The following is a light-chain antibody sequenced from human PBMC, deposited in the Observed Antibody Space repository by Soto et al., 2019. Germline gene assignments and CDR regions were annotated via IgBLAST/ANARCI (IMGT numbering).Light chain of an antibody. CDR2: GNS. J-gene: IGLJ3*02. V-gene: IGLV1-40*01. CDR1: SSNIGAGYD. CDR3: AAWDDSLNGPV. Sequence: QSVLTQPPSVSGAPGQRVTISCTGSSSNIGAGYDVHWYQQLPGTAPKLLIYGNSNRPSGVSDRFSGSKSGTSASLAISGVQSEDEADYYCAAWDDSLNGPVFGGGTQLTVL.